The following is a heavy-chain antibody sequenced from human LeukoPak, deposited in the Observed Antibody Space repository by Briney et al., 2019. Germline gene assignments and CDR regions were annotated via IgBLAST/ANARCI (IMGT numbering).Heavy chain of an antibody. CDR2: IYHSGST. J-gene: IGHJ3*02. CDR3: ARDINRSGAFDI. D-gene: IGHD2/OR15-2a*01. Sequence: PETLSLTCTVSGYSISSGYYWGWIRQPPGKGLEWIGSIYHSGSTYYNPSLKSRVTISVDTSKNQFSLKLSSVTAADTAVYYCARDINRSGAFDIWGQGTMVTVSS. V-gene: IGHV4-38-2*02. CDR1: GYSISSGYY.